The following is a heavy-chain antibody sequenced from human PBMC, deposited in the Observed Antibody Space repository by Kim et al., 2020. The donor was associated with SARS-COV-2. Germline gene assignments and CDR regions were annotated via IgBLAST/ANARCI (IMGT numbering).Heavy chain of an antibody. CDR2: TYYRSKWYN. J-gene: IGHJ3*02. CDR3: ARNRRAVDAFDI. Sequence: SQTLSLTCAISGDSVSSNSAAWNWIRQSPSRGLEWLGRTYYRSKWYNDYAVSVKSRINISPDTSKNQFSLQLSSVTPEDTAEYYCARNRRAVDAFDIWGLGTMVTVSS. V-gene: IGHV6-1*01. D-gene: IGHD3-16*02. CDR1: GDSVSSNSAA.